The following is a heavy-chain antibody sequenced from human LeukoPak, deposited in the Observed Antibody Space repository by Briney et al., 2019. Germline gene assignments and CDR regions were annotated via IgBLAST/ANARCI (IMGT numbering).Heavy chain of an antibody. J-gene: IGHJ3*02. V-gene: IGHV3-21*01. D-gene: IGHD1-26*01. Sequence: GGSLRLSCAASGFIFTAYSINWVRQAPGKGLEWVASIDVDGRYIYYADSLKGRFTVSRNNAQNSLFLQMNSLRADDTAVYYCTRGHSGSYQRTDAFDIWGPGTMVTVSS. CDR3: TRGHSGSYQRTDAFDI. CDR1: GFIFTAYS. CDR2: IDVDGRYI.